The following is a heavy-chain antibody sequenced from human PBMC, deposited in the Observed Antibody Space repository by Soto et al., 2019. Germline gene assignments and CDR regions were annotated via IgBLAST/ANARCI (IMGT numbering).Heavy chain of an antibody. V-gene: IGHV3-23*01. CDR2: ISGSGAVT. Sequence: EVQLLESGGGLVQPGGSLRLSCAASGLTFSSYAMSWVRQAPGMGLEWVSAISGSGAVTYYADSVKGRFTISRDNSKNTLYLQMNSLRAEDTAVYYCAKDKGCTSTTCHWNAFDIWGQGTMVTVSS. J-gene: IGHJ3*02. CDR1: GLTFSSYA. D-gene: IGHD2-2*01. CDR3: AKDKGCTSTTCHWNAFDI.